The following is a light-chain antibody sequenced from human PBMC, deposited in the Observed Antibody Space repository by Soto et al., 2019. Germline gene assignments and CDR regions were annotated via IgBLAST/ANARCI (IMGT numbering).Light chain of an antibody. V-gene: IGLV2-14*01. CDR2: EVN. CDR3: SSYTSNRPVV. CDR1: SSDIGGYNY. J-gene: IGLJ3*02. Sequence: QSALTQPASVSGSPGQSITISCTGTSSDIGGYNYVSWYQQHPGKAPKLMISEVNNRPSGVSNRFSGSKSGNTASLTISGLQAEDEADYYCSSYTSNRPVVFGGGTKVTVL.